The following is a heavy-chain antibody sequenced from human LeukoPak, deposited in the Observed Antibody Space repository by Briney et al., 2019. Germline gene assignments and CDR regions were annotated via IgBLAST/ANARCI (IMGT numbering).Heavy chain of an antibody. CDR2: INPSGGST. CDR1: GYTFTSYY. D-gene: IGHD3-3*01. V-gene: IGHV1-46*01. J-gene: IGHJ6*02. Sequence: ASVKVSCKASGYTFTSYYMHWVQQAPGQGLEWMGIINPSGGSTSYAQKFQGRVTMTRDTSTSTVYMELSSLRSEDTAVYYCARDRALYDFWSGYLREDYYYYYYGMDVWGQGTTVTVSS. CDR3: ARDRALYDFWSGYLREDYYYYYYGMDV.